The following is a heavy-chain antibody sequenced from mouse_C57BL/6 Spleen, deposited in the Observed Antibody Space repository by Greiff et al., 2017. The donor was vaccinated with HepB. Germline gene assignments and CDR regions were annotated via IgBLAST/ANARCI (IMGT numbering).Heavy chain of an antibody. D-gene: IGHD1-1*01. V-gene: IGHV1-42*01. CDR3: ARSRSSYWYFDV. CDR1: GYSFTGYY. CDR2: INPSTGGT. J-gene: IGHJ1*03. Sequence: VQLQQSGPELVKPGASVKISCKASGYSFTGYYMNWVKQSPEKSLEWIGEINPSTGGTTYNQKFKAKATLTVDKSSSTAYMQLKSLKSEDSAVYYCARSRSSYWYFDVWGTGTTVTVSS.